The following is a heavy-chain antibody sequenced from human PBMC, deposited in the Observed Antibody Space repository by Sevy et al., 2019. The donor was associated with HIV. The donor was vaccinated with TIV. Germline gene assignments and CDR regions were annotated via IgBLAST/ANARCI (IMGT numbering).Heavy chain of an antibody. J-gene: IGHJ3*02. CDR2: INPNSGGT. V-gene: IGHV1-2*02. CDR1: GYTFTGYY. CDR3: ARVRGPYYYDSSGYYPLGYAFDI. D-gene: IGHD3-22*01. Sequence: ASVKVSCKASGYTFTGYYMHWVRQAPGQGLEWMGWINPNSGGTNYAQKFQGRVTMTRDTSISTAYMELSRLRSDDMAVYYCARVRGPYYYDSSGYYPLGYAFDIWGQGTMVTVSS.